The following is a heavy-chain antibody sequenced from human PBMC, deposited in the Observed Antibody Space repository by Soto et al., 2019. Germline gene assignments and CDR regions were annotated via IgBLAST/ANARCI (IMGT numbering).Heavy chain of an antibody. Sequence: PSETLSLTCTVSGGSISISSYYLGWIRQPPGKGLEWIGSAYYSGTSYYNPSLKSRVTISVDTSKNQFSLKLSSVTAADTAVYYCARQKAMNHTLFDYWGQGTLVTVSS. V-gene: IGHV4-39*01. J-gene: IGHJ4*02. CDR2: AYYSGTS. CDR3: ARQKAMNHTLFDY. CDR1: GGSISISSYY. D-gene: IGHD2-2*02.